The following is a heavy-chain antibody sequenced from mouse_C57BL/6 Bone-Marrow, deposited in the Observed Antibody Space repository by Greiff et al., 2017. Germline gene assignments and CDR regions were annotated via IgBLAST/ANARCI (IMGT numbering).Heavy chain of an antibody. V-gene: IGHV14-4*01. CDR3: TLGYFDV. J-gene: IGHJ1*03. CDR1: GFNIKDDY. CDR2: IDPENGDT. Sequence: EVQLQQSGAELVRPGASVKLSCTASGFNIKDDYMHWVKQRPEQGLEWIGWIDPENGDTEYASKFQGKAPITADTSSNTAYLQLSSLTSEDTAVYYCTLGYFDVWGTGTTVTVSS.